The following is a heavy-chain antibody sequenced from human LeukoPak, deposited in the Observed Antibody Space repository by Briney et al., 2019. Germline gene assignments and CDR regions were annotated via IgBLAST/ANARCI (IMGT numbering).Heavy chain of an antibody. CDR3: ATFPIVGASSRGLGFDY. J-gene: IGHJ4*02. V-gene: IGHV1-24*01. D-gene: IGHD1-26*01. CDR1: GYTLTELS. CDR2: FDPEDGET. Sequence: GASVKVSCKVSGYTLTELSMHWVRQAPGKGLEWMGGFDPEDGETIYAQKFQGRVTVTEDTSTDTAYMELSSLRSEDTAVYYCATFPIVGASSRGLGFDYWGQGTLVTVSS.